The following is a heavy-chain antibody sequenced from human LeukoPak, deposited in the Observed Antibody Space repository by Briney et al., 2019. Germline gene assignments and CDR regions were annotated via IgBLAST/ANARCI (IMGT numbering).Heavy chain of an antibody. J-gene: IGHJ3*01. CDR3: ARIISYGGSDGFDL. CDR2: ISPNSGDT. Sequence: ASVKVSFKASGYTLTAYYIHWVRQAPGQGLEWIGWISPNSGDTDYAQKFQGRVTMTRDTPISTVYMALSSLRSDDTAMYYCARIISYGGSDGFDLWGQGTMVTVSS. CDR1: GYTLTAYY. V-gene: IGHV1-2*02. D-gene: IGHD1-26*01.